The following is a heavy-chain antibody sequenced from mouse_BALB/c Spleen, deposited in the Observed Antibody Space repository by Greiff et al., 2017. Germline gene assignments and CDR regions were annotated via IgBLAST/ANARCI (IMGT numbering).Heavy chain of an antibody. CDR2: IYPGDGDT. V-gene: IGHV1-80*01. CDR1: GYAFSSYW. J-gene: IGHJ3*01. CDR3: ARGSSLAWFAY. Sequence: VKLMESGAELVRPGSSVKISCKASGYAFSSYWMNWVKQRPGQGLEWIGQIYPGDGDTNYNGKFKGKATLTADKSSSTAYMQLSSLTSEDSAVYFCARGSSLAWFAYWGQGTLVTVSA. D-gene: IGHD1-1*01.